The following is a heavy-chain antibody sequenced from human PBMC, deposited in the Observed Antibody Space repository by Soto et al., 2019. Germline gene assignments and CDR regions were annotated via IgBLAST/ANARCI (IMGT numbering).Heavy chain of an antibody. CDR3: AREARRGYYDSSGYYYTPYYFDY. J-gene: IGHJ4*02. D-gene: IGHD3-22*01. V-gene: IGHV1-69*13. CDR1: GGTFSRYA. CDR2: IIPIFGTA. Sequence: ASVKVSCKASGGTFSRYAISWVRQAPGQGLEWMGGIIPIFGTANYAQKFQGRVTITADESTSTAYMELSSLRSEDTAVYYCAREARRGYYDSSGYYYTPYYFDYWGQGTLVTVSS.